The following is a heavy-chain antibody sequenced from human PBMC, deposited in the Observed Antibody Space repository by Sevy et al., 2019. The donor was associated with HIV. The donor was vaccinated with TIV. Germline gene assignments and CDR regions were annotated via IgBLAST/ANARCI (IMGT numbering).Heavy chain of an antibody. CDR1: GFTFTSYA. J-gene: IGHJ3*02. D-gene: IGHD3-22*01. CDR3: AGGRYDSSGSFDALDI. Sequence: GGSLRLSCKPSGFTFTSYAMNWVRQAPGKGLEWISTIYGSGGVTYYADSVKGRLTISRDKSKNRLYLQMNSLRTEDTALYYCAGGRYDSSGSFDALDIWGQGTMVTVSS. V-gene: IGHV3-23*01. CDR2: IYGSGGVT.